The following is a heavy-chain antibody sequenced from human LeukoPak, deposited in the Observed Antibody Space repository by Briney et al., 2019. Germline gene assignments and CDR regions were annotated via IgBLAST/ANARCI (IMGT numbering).Heavy chain of an antibody. J-gene: IGHJ4*02. D-gene: IGHD3-10*01. V-gene: IGHV5-51*01. CDR1: GSTFTSYW. Sequence: GESLQISCKGAGSTFTSYWIGCVRQLTGKGLEWMGIIYPGDSDTRYSPSFQGQVTISADRSISPAYLQWSSLKASDTAMYYWARGEEVYYFDYWGQGTLVTVSS. CDR3: ARGEEVYYFDY. CDR2: IYPGDSDT.